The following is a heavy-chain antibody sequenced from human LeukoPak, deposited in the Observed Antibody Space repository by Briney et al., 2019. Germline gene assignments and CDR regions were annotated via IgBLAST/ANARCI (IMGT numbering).Heavy chain of an antibody. CDR1: GFTFSSYA. V-gene: IGHV3-23*01. CDR2: ISGSGGRT. Sequence: GSLRLSCAASGFTFSSYAMTWVRQAPGKGLEWVSVISGSGGRTYYADSVKGRFTISRDNSKNTLYLQMSSLRAEDTAVYCCAKDRGGGNLDFDYWGQGTLVTVSS. CDR3: AKDRGGGNLDFDY. J-gene: IGHJ4*02. D-gene: IGHD2-15*01.